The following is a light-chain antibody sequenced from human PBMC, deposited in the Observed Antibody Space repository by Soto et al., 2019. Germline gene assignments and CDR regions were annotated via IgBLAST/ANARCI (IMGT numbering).Light chain of an antibody. CDR1: QSVSYSSNNKNY. Sequence: DIVMTQSPDSLAVSLGERAAINCKSSQSVSYSSNNKNYLAWYQQKPGQPPRLLIYWASTRESGVPDRFSGSGSGTEFTLTISSLEPEDFAVYYCQHYNNWPLTFGQGTKVDIK. V-gene: IGKV4-1*01. CDR2: WAS. CDR3: QHYNNWPLT. J-gene: IGKJ1*01.